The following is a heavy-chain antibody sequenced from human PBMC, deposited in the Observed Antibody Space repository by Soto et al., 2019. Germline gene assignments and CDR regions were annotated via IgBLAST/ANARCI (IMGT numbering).Heavy chain of an antibody. J-gene: IGHJ3*01. Sequence: GGSLSLSCAASGFTFSSYGMHWVRQAPGKGLEWVAVIWYDGSNKYYADSVKGRFTISRDNSKNTLYLQMNSLRVEDTAVYYCARDSGGSLRGPSSWGQGTMVTVSS. V-gene: IGHV3-33*01. CDR2: IWYDGSNK. CDR1: GFTFSSYG. D-gene: IGHD1-26*01. CDR3: ARDSGGSLRGPSS.